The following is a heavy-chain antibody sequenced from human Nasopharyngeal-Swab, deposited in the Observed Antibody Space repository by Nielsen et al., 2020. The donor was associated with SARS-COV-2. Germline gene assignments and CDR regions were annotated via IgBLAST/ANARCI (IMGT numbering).Heavy chain of an antibody. CDR2: ISHDGFDK. J-gene: IGHJ4*02. V-gene: IGHV3-30-3*01. CDR1: GFSFSAFT. Sequence: GESLKISCEASGFSFSAFTMGWIRQIPGKGLEWVAFISHDGFDKDYATSVRGRFTISRDNHRNTVYLQLDSLRSDDTAVYYCVRGPLRTSNAFFDYWGQGTLVTVSS. CDR3: VRGPLRTSNAFFDY. D-gene: IGHD3-16*01.